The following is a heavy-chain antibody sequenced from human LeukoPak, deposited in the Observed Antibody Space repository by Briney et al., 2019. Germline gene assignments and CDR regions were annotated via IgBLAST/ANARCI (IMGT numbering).Heavy chain of an antibody. CDR3: ARDQYYYDSSGYLFDY. V-gene: IGHV4-4*07. Sequence: PSETLSLTCTVSGGSISSYYWSWIRQPAGKGLEWIGRIHNSGSTNYNPSLKGRVTMSVDTSKNQFSLKLSSVTAADTAVYYCARDQYYYDSSGYLFDYWGQGTLVTVSS. CDR1: GGSISSYY. CDR2: IHNSGST. D-gene: IGHD3-22*01. J-gene: IGHJ4*02.